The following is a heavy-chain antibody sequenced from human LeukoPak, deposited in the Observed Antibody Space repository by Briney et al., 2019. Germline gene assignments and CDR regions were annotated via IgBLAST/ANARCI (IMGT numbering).Heavy chain of an antibody. Sequence: SVKVSCKASGGTFSSYAISWVRQAPGQGLEWMGGIVPIFGTANYAQKFQGRVTITTDESTSTAYMELSSLRSEDTAVYYCARAKDFWSGYIYYMDVWGKGTTVTVS. J-gene: IGHJ6*03. CDR1: GGTFSSYA. V-gene: IGHV1-69*05. CDR2: IVPIFGTA. CDR3: ARAKDFWSGYIYYMDV. D-gene: IGHD3-3*01.